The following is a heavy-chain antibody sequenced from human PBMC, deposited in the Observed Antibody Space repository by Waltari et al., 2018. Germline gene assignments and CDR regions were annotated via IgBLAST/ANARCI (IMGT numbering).Heavy chain of an antibody. V-gene: IGHV4-39*07. D-gene: IGHD3-22*01. CDR1: GGSISSSSYY. CDR3: ASPAGYYYDSSGYPFDY. CDR2: IYYSGST. J-gene: IGHJ4*02. Sequence: QLQLQESGPGLVKPSETLSLTCPVPGGSISSSSYYWGWIRQPPGKGLEWIGSIYYSGSTYYNPSLKSRVTISVDTSKNQFSLKLSSVTAADTAVYYCASPAGYYYDSSGYPFDYWGQGTLVTVSS.